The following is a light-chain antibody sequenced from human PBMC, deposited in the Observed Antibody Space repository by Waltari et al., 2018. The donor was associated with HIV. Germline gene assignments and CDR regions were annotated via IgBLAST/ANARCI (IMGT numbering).Light chain of an antibody. CDR3: SSYTSSSTLV. CDR1: SSDLGGYNY. Sequence: QSALTQPASVSGSPGQSITISCTGTSSDLGGYNYLSWYQQHPGKAPKLKIYEVSNRPSGVSNRFSGSKSGNTASLTISGLQAEDEADYYCSSYTSSSTLVFGGGTELTVL. V-gene: IGLV2-14*01. J-gene: IGLJ2*01. CDR2: EVS.